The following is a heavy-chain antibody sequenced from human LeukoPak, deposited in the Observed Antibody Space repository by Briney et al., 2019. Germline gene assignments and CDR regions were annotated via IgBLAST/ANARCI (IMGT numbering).Heavy chain of an antibody. J-gene: IGHJ4*02. Sequence: SVKVSCKASGGTFSSYAISWVRQAPGQGLEWMGRIIPILGIANYAQKFQGRVTITADKSTSTAYMELSSLRSEDTAVYYCARDREIVGATTGFDYWGQGTLVTVSS. D-gene: IGHD1-26*01. CDR3: ARDREIVGATTGFDY. CDR1: GGTFSSYA. V-gene: IGHV1-69*04. CDR2: IIPILGIA.